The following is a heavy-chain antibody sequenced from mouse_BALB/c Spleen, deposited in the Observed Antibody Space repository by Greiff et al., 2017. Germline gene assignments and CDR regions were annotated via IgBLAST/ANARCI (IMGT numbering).Heavy chain of an antibody. CDR2: ISSGSSTI. J-gene: IGHJ3*01. D-gene: IGHD1-1*01. CDR1: GFTFSSFG. V-gene: IGHV5-17*02. Sequence: EVKLVESGGGLVQPGGSRKLSCAASGFTFSSFGMHWVRQAPEKGLEWVAYISSGSSTIYYADTVKGRFTISRDNPKNTLFLQMTSLRSEDTAMYYCARDYYGSGFAYWGQGTLVTVSA. CDR3: ARDYYGSGFAY.